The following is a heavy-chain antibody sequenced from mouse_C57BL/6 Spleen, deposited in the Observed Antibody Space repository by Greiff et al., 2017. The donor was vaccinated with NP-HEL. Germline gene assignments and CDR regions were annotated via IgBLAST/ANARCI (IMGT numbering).Heavy chain of an antibody. D-gene: IGHD1-2*01. CDR1: GFTFSDYY. V-gene: IGHV5-16*01. CDR3: ARRSHTGTSPYWYFDV. CDR2: INYDGSST. Sequence: DVKLVESEGGLVQPGSSMKLSCTASGFTFSDYYMAWVRQVPEKGLEWVANINYDGSSTYYLDSLKSRFIISRDNAKNILYLQMSSLKSEDTATYYCARRSHTGTSPYWYFDVWGTGTTVTVSS. J-gene: IGHJ1*03.